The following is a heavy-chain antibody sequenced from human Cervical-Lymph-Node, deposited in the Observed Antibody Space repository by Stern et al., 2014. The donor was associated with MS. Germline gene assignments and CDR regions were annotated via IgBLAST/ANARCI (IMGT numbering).Heavy chain of an antibody. J-gene: IGHJ4*02. CDR2: IYGTGTD. Sequence: VHLVESGPGLVKPSETLSLTCTVSGDAIRTDTYYWSWIRQPAGKGMEWIGRIYGTGTDNYNPALKIRVTMSVDTSRILFSLNLKSVTAADTAVYYCAKSGFYDRSGYSHWGQGILVVVSS. CDR3: AKSGFYDRSGYSH. CDR1: GDAIRTDTYY. V-gene: IGHV4-61*02. D-gene: IGHD3-22*01.